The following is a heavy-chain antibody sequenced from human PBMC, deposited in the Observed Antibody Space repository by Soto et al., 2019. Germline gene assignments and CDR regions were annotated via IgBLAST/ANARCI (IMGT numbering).Heavy chain of an antibody. CDR3: ARGRYGDY. Sequence: QVHLVQSGAEVKKPGASVKVSCKGSGYGFTTYGITWVRQAPGQGIEWMAWISAHYGNTNYAQKLQGRVTVTRDTSTSTAYMELRSLRSDDTAVYYCARGRYGDYWGQGALVTVSS. CDR1: GYGFTTYG. CDR2: ISAHYGNT. J-gene: IGHJ4*02. V-gene: IGHV1-18*01. D-gene: IGHD1-1*01.